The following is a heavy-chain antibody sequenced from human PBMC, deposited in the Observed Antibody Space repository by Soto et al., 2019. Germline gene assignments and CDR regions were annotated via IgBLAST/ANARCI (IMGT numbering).Heavy chain of an antibody. CDR3: ARQRYYGSGSFPYYYYYMDV. Sequence: GSLRLSCTVSGGSISSSSYYWGWIRQPPGKELEWIGSIYYSGSTYYNPSLKSRVTISVDTSKNQFSLKLSSVTAADTAVYYCARQRYYGSGSFPYYYYYMDVWGKGTTVTVS. J-gene: IGHJ6*03. CDR2: IYYSGST. V-gene: IGHV4-39*01. CDR1: GGSISSSSYY. D-gene: IGHD3-10*01.